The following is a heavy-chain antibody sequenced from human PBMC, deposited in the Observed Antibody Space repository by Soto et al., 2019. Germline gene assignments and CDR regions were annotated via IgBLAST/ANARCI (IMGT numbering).Heavy chain of an antibody. V-gene: IGHV4-4*02. D-gene: IGHD1-26*01. CDR3: ACRTTGGDHTFDY. CDR2: IYHSGST. J-gene: IGHJ4*02. Sequence: SETLSLTCAVSGGSISSSNWWSWVRQPPGKGLEWIGEIYHSGSTNYNPSLKSRVTISVDKSKNQFSLKLSSVTAADTAVYYCACRTTGGDHTFDYWGQGTLVTVSS. CDR1: GGSISSSNW.